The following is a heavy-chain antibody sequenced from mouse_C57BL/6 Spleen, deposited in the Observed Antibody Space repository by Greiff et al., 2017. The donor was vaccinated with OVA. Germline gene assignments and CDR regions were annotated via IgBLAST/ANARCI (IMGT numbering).Heavy chain of an antibody. D-gene: IGHD1-1*01. CDR2: ISSGSSTI. J-gene: IGHJ4*01. CDR3: ANYYGSSSAMDY. Sequence: EVKLVESGGGLVKPGGSLKLSCAASGFTFSDYGMHWVRQAPEKGLEWVAYISSGSSTIYYADTVKGRFTISRDNAKNTLFLQMTSLRSEDTAMYYCANYYGSSSAMDYWGQGTSVTVSS. CDR1: GFTFSDYG. V-gene: IGHV5-17*01.